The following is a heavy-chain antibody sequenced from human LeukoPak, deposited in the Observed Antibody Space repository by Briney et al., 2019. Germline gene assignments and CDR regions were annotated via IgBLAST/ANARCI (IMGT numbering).Heavy chain of an antibody. V-gene: IGHV1-2*06. Sequence: ASVKVSCKASGYTFTGYYMHWVRQAPGQGLEWMGRINPNSGGTNYAQKFQGRVTMTRDTSISTAYMELSRLRSDDTAVYYCARSGGYCSGGSCYSFFYYGMDVWGQGTTVTVSS. J-gene: IGHJ6*02. D-gene: IGHD2-15*01. CDR1: GYTFTGYY. CDR2: INPNSGGT. CDR3: ARSGGYCSGGSCYSFFYYGMDV.